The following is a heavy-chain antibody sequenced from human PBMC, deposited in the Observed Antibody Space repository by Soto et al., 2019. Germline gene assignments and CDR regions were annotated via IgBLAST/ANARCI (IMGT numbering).Heavy chain of an antibody. D-gene: IGHD3-22*01. V-gene: IGHV1-69*12. Sequence: QVQLVQSGAEVKKPGSSVKVSCKASGGTFSSYAISWVRQAPGQGLEWMGGIIPIFGTANYAQKFQGRVTITADESTSTDYMELSSLISEDTAVYYCARDQDVSNYHGMDVWGQGTTVTVSS. CDR1: GGTFSSYA. CDR2: IIPIFGTA. J-gene: IGHJ6*02. CDR3: ARDQDVSNYHGMDV.